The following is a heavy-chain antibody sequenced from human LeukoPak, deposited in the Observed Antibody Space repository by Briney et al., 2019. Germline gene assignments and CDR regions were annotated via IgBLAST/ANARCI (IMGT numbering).Heavy chain of an antibody. D-gene: IGHD2-21*02. CDR1: RFTFDDYA. Sequence: GGSLRLSCAASRFTFDDYAMHWVRQVSGKGLEWVSGISWNSGSIDYADSVKGRFTISRDNAKNSLYLQMNSLRAEDTALYYCAKSKVVTTIPYYFDYWGQGTLVTVSS. CDR2: ISWNSGSI. CDR3: AKSKVVTTIPYYFDY. J-gene: IGHJ4*02. V-gene: IGHV3-9*01.